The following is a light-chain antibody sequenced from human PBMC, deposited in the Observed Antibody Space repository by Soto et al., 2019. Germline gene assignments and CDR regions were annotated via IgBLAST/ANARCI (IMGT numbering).Light chain of an antibody. CDR1: QSVSSSY. Sequence: EIVLTQSPGTLSLSPGERATLSCRASQSVSSSYLAWHQQKPGQAPRLLIYGASTRATGIPDRFSGSGSGTDFTLTISRLEPEDFAVYYCQQYGSSSLTVGGGSKVEIK. V-gene: IGKV3-20*01. CDR3: QQYGSSSLT. CDR2: GAS. J-gene: IGKJ4*01.